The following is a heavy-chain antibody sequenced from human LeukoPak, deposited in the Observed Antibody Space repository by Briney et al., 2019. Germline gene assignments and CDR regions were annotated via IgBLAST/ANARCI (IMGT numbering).Heavy chain of an antibody. CDR1: GVTFSSYW. J-gene: IGHJ4*02. V-gene: IGHV3-7*03. CDR3: ARGSGSSDY. Sequence: GGSLRLSCAASGVTFSSYWMSWVRQPPGKGLEWVANIKEDGSENYYVDSVKGRFTISRDNAKSSLYLQMNSLRADDTAVYYCARGSGSSDYWGQGTLVTVSS. CDR2: IKEDGSEN.